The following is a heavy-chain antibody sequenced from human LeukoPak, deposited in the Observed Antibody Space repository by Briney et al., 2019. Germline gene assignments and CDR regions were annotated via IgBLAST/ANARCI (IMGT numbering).Heavy chain of an antibody. D-gene: IGHD4-23*01. J-gene: IGHJ5*02. V-gene: IGHV4-39*07. CDR3: ARGRGGRKSPTRYSGGNSSWFDP. CDR1: GGSIRSSYYY. Sequence: PSETLSLTCTVSGGSIRSSYYYWGWIRQPPGKGLEWIGSIYDSGSTYYNPSLKSRVTISVDTSKNQFSLKLSSVTAADTAVYYCARGRGGRKSPTRYSGGNSSWFDPWGQGTLVTVSS. CDR2: IYDSGST.